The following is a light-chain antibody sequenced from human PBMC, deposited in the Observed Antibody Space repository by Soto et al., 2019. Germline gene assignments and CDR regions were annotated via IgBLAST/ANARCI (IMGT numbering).Light chain of an antibody. CDR2: AAS. V-gene: IGKV1-39*01. Sequence: DIQMTQSPSSLSASVGDRVTITCRASQDIGVFLNWYQQKPGKAPKCLIYAASNLESRVPSRFSGSGSGTDFSFTISGLQPDDLATYYCQQTYNTPRTFGQGTKVDI. CDR1: QDIGVF. CDR3: QQTYNTPRT. J-gene: IGKJ2*01.